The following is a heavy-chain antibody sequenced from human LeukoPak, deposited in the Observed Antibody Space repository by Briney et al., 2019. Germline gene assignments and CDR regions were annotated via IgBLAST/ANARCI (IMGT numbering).Heavy chain of an antibody. CDR1: GGSFSAYY. V-gene: IGHV4-34*01. J-gene: IGHJ4*02. CDR3: ARVDKNGGTTFDY. CDR2: INHSGGT. D-gene: IGHD2/OR15-2a*01. Sequence: SETLSLTCAAYGGSFSAYYWSWIRQPPGKGLEWIGEINHSGGTNYNPSLKSRVTISVDTSKNQFSLKLSSVTAADTAIYYCARVDKNGGTTFDYWGQGTLVTVSS.